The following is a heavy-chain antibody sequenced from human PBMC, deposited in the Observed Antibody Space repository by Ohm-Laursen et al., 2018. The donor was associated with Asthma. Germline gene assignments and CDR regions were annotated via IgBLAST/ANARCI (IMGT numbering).Heavy chain of an antibody. J-gene: IGHJ4*02. Sequence: SLRLSCAASGFTFSSYSMHWVRRAPDKGLEWVAVISYDGSNQYYADSVKGRFTISRDNSKNTLYLQMNSLRAEDTAVYYCAKDRVYGDGLLAYDYWGQGTLVTVSP. CDR1: GFTFSSYS. CDR3: AKDRVYGDGLLAYDY. CDR2: ISYDGSNQ. D-gene: IGHD2-8*01. V-gene: IGHV3-30-3*02.